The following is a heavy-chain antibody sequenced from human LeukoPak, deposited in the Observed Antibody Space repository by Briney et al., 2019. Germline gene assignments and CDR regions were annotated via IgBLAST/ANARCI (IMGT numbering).Heavy chain of an antibody. V-gene: IGHV3-48*03. CDR2: ISSSCSTI. CDR1: GFTFSSYE. J-gene: IGHJ4*02. CDR3: ATHSSSWYYFDY. Sequence: GGSLRLSCAASGFTFSSYEMNWVRQAPGQGLEWVSYISSSCSTIYYADSVKGRFTISRDNAKNSLYLQMNSLRAEDTAVYYCATHSSSWYYFDYWGQGTLVTVSS. D-gene: IGHD6-13*01.